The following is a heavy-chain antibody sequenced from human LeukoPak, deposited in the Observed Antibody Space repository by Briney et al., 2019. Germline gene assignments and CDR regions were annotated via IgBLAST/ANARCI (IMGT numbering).Heavy chain of an antibody. V-gene: IGHV4-61*02. D-gene: IGHD4-17*01. CDR1: GGSISSGNYY. J-gene: IGHJ5*02. Sequence: KPSQTLSLTCTVSGGSISSGNYYWSWIRQPAGKGLEWIGRIYTSGSTNYNSSLKSRVTMSVDTSKNQFSLKLSSVTAADTAVYYCARGPPGDNWFDPWGQETPVTVSS. CDR3: ARGPPGDNWFDP. CDR2: IYTSGST.